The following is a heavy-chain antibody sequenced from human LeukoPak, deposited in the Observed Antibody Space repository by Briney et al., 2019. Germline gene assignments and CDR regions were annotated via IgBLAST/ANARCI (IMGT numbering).Heavy chain of an antibody. J-gene: IGHJ4*02. CDR1: GFTFSTYA. D-gene: IGHD2-21*02. CDR3: AKSDCGGDCHLLDY. V-gene: IGHV3-23*01. Sequence: GGSLRLSCAASGFTFSTYAMSWVRQAPGKGLEWVSHFGGSGGTIYYADFVRGRFTILRDNSKNTLYLQMNSLRAEDTAVYYCAKSDCGGDCHLLDYWGQGTLVTVSS. CDR2: FGGSGGTI.